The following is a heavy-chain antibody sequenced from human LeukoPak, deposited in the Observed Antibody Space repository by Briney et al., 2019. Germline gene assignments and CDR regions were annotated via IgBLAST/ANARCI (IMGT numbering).Heavy chain of an antibody. CDR1: GFTFTSYS. J-gene: IGHJ4*02. V-gene: IGHV3-48*01. CDR2: ISSSTSTI. D-gene: IGHD5/OR15-5a*01. Sequence: GGSLRLSCAASGFTFTSYSMNWVRQAPGKGLEWVSYISSSTSTIYYADSVKGRFTISRDNAKNSLYLQMNGLRAEDTAVYYCAVSFDYWGRGTLVTVSS. CDR3: AVSFDY.